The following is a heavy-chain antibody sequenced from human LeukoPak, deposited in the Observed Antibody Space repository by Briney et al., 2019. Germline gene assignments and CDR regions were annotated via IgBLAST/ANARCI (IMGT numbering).Heavy chain of an antibody. D-gene: IGHD5-24*01. J-gene: IGHJ3*02. V-gene: IGHV5-51*01. CDR1: GYSFNSYW. CDR2: IYPGDSDT. Sequence: GESLKISCKGSGYSFNSYWIGWVRQMPGKGLEWMGIIYPGDSDTRYRPSFQGQVTISADKSISTAYLQWSSLKASDTAMYYCARNGEMATIFDASDIWGQGTMGTVSS. CDR3: ARNGEMATIFDASDI.